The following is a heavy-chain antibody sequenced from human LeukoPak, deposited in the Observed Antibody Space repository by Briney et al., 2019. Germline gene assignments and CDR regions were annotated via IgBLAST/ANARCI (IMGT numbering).Heavy chain of an antibody. Sequence: KTSETLSLTCTVSGGSVSSGSYYWSWIRQPPGKGLEWIGYIYYSGSTYYNPSLKSRVTISVDTSKNQFSLKLSSVTAADTAVYYCARFNRIAVAGDYWGQGTLVTVSS. V-gene: IGHV4-61*01. CDR3: ARFNRIAVAGDY. CDR1: GGSVSSGSYY. J-gene: IGHJ4*02. CDR2: IYYSGST. D-gene: IGHD6-19*01.